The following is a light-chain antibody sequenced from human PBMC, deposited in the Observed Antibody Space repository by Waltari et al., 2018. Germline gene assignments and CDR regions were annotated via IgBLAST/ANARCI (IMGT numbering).Light chain of an antibody. Sequence: DIVMTQSPASLAVSLGERATINCKSSQSVLYSSNNKNYLAWYQQKPGQHPKPLIYWASTRESGVPDRFSGSGSGTDFTLTISSLQAEDVAVYYCQQYYSTPRTFGQGTKVEIK. CDR1: QSVLYSSNNKNY. J-gene: IGKJ1*01. V-gene: IGKV4-1*01. CDR3: QQYYSTPRT. CDR2: WAS.